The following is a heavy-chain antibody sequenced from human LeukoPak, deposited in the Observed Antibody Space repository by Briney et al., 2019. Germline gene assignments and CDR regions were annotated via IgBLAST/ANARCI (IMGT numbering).Heavy chain of an antibody. CDR1: GFTFSSYG. CDR2: ISYDGSNK. D-gene: IGHD3-3*01. V-gene: IGHV3-30*18. CDR3: AKGLTYDFWSGYYPEYFQH. J-gene: IGHJ1*01. Sequence: GRSLRLSCAASGFTFSSYGMHWVRQAPGKGLEWVAVISYDGSNKYYADSVKGRFTISRDNSKNTLYLQMNSLRAEDTAVYYCAKGLTYDFWSGYYPEYFQHWGQGTLVTVSS.